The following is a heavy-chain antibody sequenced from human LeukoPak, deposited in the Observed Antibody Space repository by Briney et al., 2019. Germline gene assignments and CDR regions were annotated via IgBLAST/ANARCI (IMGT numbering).Heavy chain of an antibody. Sequence: ASVKVSCKASGYTFTRYYIHWVRQAPGQGLEWMGIINPSGGGTTYAQKFQGRFTMTIDTSTSTVYMVLSGLRSADTALYYCARETDIAVAANYLDYWGQGTLVTVSS. D-gene: IGHD6-19*01. V-gene: IGHV1-46*01. CDR3: ARETDIAVAANYLDY. CDR2: INPSGGGT. J-gene: IGHJ4*02. CDR1: GYTFTRYY.